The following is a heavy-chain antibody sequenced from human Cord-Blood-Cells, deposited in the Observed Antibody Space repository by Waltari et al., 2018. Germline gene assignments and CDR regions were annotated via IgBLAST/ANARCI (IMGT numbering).Heavy chain of an antibody. CDR1: GGSISSGGYY. CDR3: ASHLFITGDSDWGYFDL. V-gene: IGHV4-31*03. J-gene: IGHJ2*01. CDR2: IYYSGST. Sequence: QVQLQESGPGLVKPSQTLSLTCTVSGGSISSGGYYWSWIRQHPGKGLEWIGYIYYSGSTYYNPSLKSRVTISVDTSKNQFSLKLSSVTAADTAVYYCASHLFITGDSDWGYFDLWGRGTLVTVSS. D-gene: IGHD7-27*01.